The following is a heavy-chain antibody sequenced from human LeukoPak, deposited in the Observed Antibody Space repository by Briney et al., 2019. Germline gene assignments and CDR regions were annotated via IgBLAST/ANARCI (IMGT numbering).Heavy chain of an antibody. D-gene: IGHD3-3*01. CDR3: AKDRAIFGVVIDAFDI. V-gene: IGHV3-23*01. J-gene: IGHJ3*02. CDR1: GFTFSSYA. Sequence: GGSLRLSCAASGFTFSSYAMSWVRQAPGKGLEWVSAISGSGGSTYYADSVKGRFTISRDNSKNTLYLQMNSLRAEDTAVYYCAKDRAIFGVVIDAFDIWGQGTMVTVSS. CDR2: ISGSGGST.